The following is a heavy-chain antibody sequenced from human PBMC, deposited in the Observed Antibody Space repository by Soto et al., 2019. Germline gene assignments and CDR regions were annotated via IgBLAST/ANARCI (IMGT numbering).Heavy chain of an antibody. CDR1: GYSISSGYY. V-gene: IGHV4-38-2*01. Sequence: NPSETLSLTCAVSGYSISSGYYWGWIRQPPGKGLEWIGSIYHSGSTYYNPSLKSRVTISVDTSKNQFSLKLSSVTAADTAVYYCARYSYGGNSRLTDYWGQGTLVTVS. J-gene: IGHJ4*02. CDR2: IYHSGST. CDR3: ARYSYGGNSRLTDY. D-gene: IGHD4-17*01.